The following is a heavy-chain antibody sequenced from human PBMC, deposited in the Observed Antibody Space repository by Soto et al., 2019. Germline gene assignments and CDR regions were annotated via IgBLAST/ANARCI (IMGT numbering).Heavy chain of an antibody. V-gene: IGHV3-21*01. CDR1: GFTFSSYS. D-gene: IGHD2-15*01. CDR2: ISSSSSYI. Sequence: ESGGGLVKPGGSLRLSCAASGFTFSSYSMNWVRQAPGKGLEWVSSISSSSSYIYYADSMKGRFTISRDNAKNSLYLQMNSLRAEDTAVYYCARLGGYCSGGSCPYGMDVWGQGTTVTVSS. CDR3: ARLGGYCSGGSCPYGMDV. J-gene: IGHJ6*02.